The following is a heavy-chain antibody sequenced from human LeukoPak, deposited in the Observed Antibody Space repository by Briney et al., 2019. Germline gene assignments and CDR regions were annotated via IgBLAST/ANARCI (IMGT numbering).Heavy chain of an antibody. CDR2: ISGSGGST. D-gene: IGHD3-10*01. V-gene: IGHV3-23*01. Sequence: GGSLRLSCAASGFTFSSYAKSWVRQAPGKGLEWVSAISGSGGSTYYADSVKGRFTISRDNSKNTLYLQMNSLRAEDTAVYYCAKDFRAASSLWFGELLYYYYGMDVWGQGITVTVSS. J-gene: IGHJ6*02. CDR3: AKDFRAASSLWFGELLYYYYGMDV. CDR1: GFTFSSYA.